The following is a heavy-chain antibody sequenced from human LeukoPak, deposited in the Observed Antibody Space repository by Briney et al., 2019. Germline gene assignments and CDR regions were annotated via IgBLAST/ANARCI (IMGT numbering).Heavy chain of an antibody. J-gene: IGHJ4*02. CDR1: GDSISSGSYY. CDR3: ARNSCSGGSCYDNRGYFDY. CDR2: IYTSGST. D-gene: IGHD2-15*01. V-gene: IGHV4-61*02. Sequence: SETLSLTCTVSGDSISSGSYYWSWIRQPAGKGLEWIGRIYTSGSTNYNPSLKSRVTVSVDTSKNQFSLKLSSVTAADTAVYFCARNSCSGGSCYDNRGYFDYWGQGTLVTVSS.